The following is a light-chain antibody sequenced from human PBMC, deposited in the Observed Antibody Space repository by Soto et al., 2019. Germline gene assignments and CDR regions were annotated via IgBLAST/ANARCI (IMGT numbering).Light chain of an antibody. CDR1: QSLVYGDGTTF. CDR3: MQGTHWPPYT. J-gene: IGKJ5*01. CDR2: KVS. Sequence: DVLMTQSPLXXXXXXVXPXSISCKXRQSLVYGDGTTFLSWFQQRLGQSPRRLIYKVSNRDSGVPDRFSGGGSVTDFTLSISRVEAEDVGVYYCMQGTHWPPYTFGQGTRLEIK. V-gene: IGKV2-30*01.